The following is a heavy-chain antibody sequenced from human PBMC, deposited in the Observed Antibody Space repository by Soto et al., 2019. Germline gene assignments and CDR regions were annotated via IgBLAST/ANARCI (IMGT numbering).Heavy chain of an antibody. V-gene: IGHV4-31*03. D-gene: IGHD6-13*01. CDR2: IYDSGST. Sequence: QVQLQESGPGLVKPSQTLSLTCTISGGSISSGYYWSGLRQHPGKGLEWIGYIYDSGSTYYNPSLKRRVTIAVDTSKNKYSLKLSSVTAADTAGYYCAQGLGSSSWDGAFDIWGQGTMGTVSS. CDR3: AQGLGSSSWDGAFDI. CDR1: GGSISSGYY. J-gene: IGHJ3*02.